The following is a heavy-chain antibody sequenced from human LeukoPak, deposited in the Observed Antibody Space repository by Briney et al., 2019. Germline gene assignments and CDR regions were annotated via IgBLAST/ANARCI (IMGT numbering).Heavy chain of an antibody. Sequence: PGGSLRLSCAASGFTFDDYAMHWVRQAPGKGLEWVSGISWNSGSIGYADSVKGRFTISRDNAKNSLYLQMNSLRAGDTALYYCAKGRGTVTTSGMDVWGQGTTVTVSS. D-gene: IGHD4-17*01. CDR2: ISWNSGSI. J-gene: IGHJ6*02. CDR1: GFTFDDYA. CDR3: AKGRGTVTTSGMDV. V-gene: IGHV3-9*01.